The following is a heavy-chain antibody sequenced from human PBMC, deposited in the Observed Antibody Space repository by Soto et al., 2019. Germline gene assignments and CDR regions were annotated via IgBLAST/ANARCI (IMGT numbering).Heavy chain of an antibody. J-gene: IGHJ4*02. V-gene: IGHV3-30*18. CDR2: ISYDGSNK. Sequence: HPGGSLRLSCAASGFTFSSYGMHWVRQAPGKGLEWVAVISYDGSNKYYADSVKGRFTISRDNSKNTLYLQMNSLRAEDTAVYYCAKDPGSSSWYFDYWGQGTLVTVSS. CDR3: AKDPGSSSWYFDY. CDR1: GFTFSSYG. D-gene: IGHD6-13*01.